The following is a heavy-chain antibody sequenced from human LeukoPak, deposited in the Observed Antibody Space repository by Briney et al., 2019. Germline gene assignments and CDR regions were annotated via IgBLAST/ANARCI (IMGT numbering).Heavy chain of an antibody. CDR3: ARGGGLDV. CDR1: GFTFSSYW. D-gene: IGHD3-16*01. V-gene: IGHV3-7*03. J-gene: IGHJ6*02. CDR2: INHNGNVN. Sequence: GGSLRLSCAASGFTFSSYWMNWARQAPGKGMEWVASINHNGNVNYYVDSVKGRFTISRDNAKNSLYLQMSNLRAEDTAVYFCARGGGLDVWGQGATVTVSS.